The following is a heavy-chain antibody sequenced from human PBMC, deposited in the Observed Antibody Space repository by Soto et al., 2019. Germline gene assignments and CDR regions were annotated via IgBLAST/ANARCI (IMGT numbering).Heavy chain of an antibody. D-gene: IGHD3-22*01. Sequence: GGSLRLSCAASGFTFDTYSMTWVRQAPGKGLEWVSYISSISSNIYYADSVKGRFTISRDNAKNSLYLQMNSLRDEDTAVYYCAREIDYYDSSGYYTSVHHAFDIWGQGTMVTVSS. CDR1: GFTFDTYS. CDR2: ISSISSNI. CDR3: AREIDYYDSSGYYTSVHHAFDI. J-gene: IGHJ3*02. V-gene: IGHV3-48*02.